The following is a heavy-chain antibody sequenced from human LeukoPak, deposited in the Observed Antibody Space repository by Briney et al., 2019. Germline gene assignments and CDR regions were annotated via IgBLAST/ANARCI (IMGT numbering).Heavy chain of an antibody. CDR1: GGSFSGYY. CDR3: ARGGDSSGYYSL. J-gene: IGHJ4*02. V-gene: IGHV4-34*01. CDR2: INHSGST. D-gene: IGHD3-22*01. Sequence: PSETLSLTCAVYGGSFSGYYWSWIRQPPGKGLEWIGEINHSGSTNYHPSLRSRVTISVDTSKNQFSLKLSSVTAADTAVYYCARGGDSSGYYSLWGQGTLVTVSS.